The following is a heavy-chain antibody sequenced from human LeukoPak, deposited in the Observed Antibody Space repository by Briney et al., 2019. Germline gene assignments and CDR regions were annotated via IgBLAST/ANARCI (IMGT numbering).Heavy chain of an antibody. CDR1: GFTFSSYS. D-gene: IGHD4-17*01. CDR3: ARGGHGDYIPSY. J-gene: IGHJ4*02. Sequence: GGSLRLSCAASGFTFSSYSMNWVRQAPGKGLEWVSSISSSSSYIYYADSVKGRFTISRDNAKNSLYLQMNSLRAEDTAVYYCARGGHGDYIPSYWGQGTLVTVSS. V-gene: IGHV3-21*01. CDR2: ISSSSSYI.